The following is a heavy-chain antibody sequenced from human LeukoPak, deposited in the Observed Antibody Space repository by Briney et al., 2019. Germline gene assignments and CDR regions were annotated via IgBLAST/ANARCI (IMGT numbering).Heavy chain of an antibody. CDR3: ARGGVVGATQVLWYFDL. CDR1: GFTVSSNY. D-gene: IGHD2-15*01. V-gene: IGHV3-66*01. Sequence: PGGSLRLSCAASGFTVSSNYMSWVRQAPGKGLEWVSVIYSGGSTYYADSVKGRFTISRDNSKNTLYLQMNSLRAEDTAVYYCARGGVVGATQVLWYFDLWGRGTLVTVSS. J-gene: IGHJ2*01. CDR2: IYSGGST.